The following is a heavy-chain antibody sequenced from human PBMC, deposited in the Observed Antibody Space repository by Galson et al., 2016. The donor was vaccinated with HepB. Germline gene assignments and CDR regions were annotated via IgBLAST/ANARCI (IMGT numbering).Heavy chain of an antibody. J-gene: IGHJ4*02. D-gene: IGHD1-26*01. V-gene: IGHV3-15*01. CDR1: GFTFSNAW. Sequence: SLRLSCAASGFTFSNAWMSWVRQAPGKGLEWVGRIKSKTDSGTTDYGAPVKGRFIISRDGSKNTLYLQMNSLKTEDTAVYYCGTDSGTYSFDYWGQGTLVTVSS. CDR3: GTDSGTYSFDY. CDR2: IKSKTDSGTT.